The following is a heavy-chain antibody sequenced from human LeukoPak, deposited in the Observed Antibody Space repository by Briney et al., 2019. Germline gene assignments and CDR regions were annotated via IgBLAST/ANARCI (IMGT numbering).Heavy chain of an antibody. Sequence: ASVKVSCKASGYTFTGYYMHWVRQAPGQGLEWMGIINPSGGSTGYAQKFQGRVTMTRDTSTSTVYMELSSLKSEDTAVYYCARGPVIGGHSSSSAWYFDLWGRGTLVTVSS. J-gene: IGHJ2*01. CDR1: GYTFTGYY. V-gene: IGHV1-46*01. D-gene: IGHD6-6*01. CDR3: ARGPVIGGHSSSSAWYFDL. CDR2: INPSGGST.